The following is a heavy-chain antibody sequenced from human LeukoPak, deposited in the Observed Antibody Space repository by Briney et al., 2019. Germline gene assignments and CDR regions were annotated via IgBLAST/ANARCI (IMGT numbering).Heavy chain of an antibody. Sequence: ASVKVSCKASGYIFTGYYIHWVRQAPGQGLECMGWINPNSGGTNYAQKFQGRVTMTRDTSISTAYMELSRLRSDDTAVYYCAKVMGSGQWLVEREDFDIWGQGTMVTVSS. CDR3: AKVMGSGQWLVEREDFDI. CDR2: INPNSGGT. D-gene: IGHD6-19*01. CDR1: GYIFTGYY. V-gene: IGHV1-2*02. J-gene: IGHJ3*02.